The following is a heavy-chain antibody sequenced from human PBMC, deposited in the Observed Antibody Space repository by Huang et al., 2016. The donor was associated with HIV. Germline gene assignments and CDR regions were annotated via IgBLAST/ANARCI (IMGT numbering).Heavy chain of an antibody. D-gene: IGHD1-26*01. CDR2: ISYDGSNK. Sequence: VQLVESGGGVVQHGRSLRLACAASGFSFSTYGLHWVRQAPCKGLEWVAVISYDGSNKYYAHSVKGRFTISRDTSENKVYLQMNSLRHEDTAVYYCAKDGADEEWDIDYWGQGTLVTVSS. CDR3: AKDGADEEWDIDY. J-gene: IGHJ4*02. V-gene: IGHV3-30*18. CDR1: GFSFSTYG.